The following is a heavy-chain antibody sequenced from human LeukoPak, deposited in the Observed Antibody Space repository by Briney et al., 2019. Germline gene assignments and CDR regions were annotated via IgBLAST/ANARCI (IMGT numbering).Heavy chain of an antibody. CDR3: ARAHVTIFGSPYYMDV. J-gene: IGHJ6*03. CDR2: ISGSGGST. Sequence: GGSLRLSCAASGFTFSSYAMSWVRQAPGKGLEWVSAISGSGGSTYYADSVKGRFTISRDNSKNTLYLQMNSLRAEDTAVYYCARAHVTIFGSPYYMDVWGKGTTVTVSS. V-gene: IGHV3-23*01. D-gene: IGHD3-3*01. CDR1: GFTFSSYA.